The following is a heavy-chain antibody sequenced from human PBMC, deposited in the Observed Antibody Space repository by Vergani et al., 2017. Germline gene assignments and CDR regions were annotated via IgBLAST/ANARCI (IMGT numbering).Heavy chain of an antibody. CDR3: ARDLAVRCVVVPLGLDY. J-gene: IGHJ4*02. Sequence: QVQLVQSGAEVKKPGASVKVSCKASGYTFTSYAMHWVRQAPGQRLEWMGWINAGNGNTKYSQKFQGRVTITRDTTASTAYMELSSLRSEDTAVYYFARDLAVRCVVVPLGLDYWGQGTLVTVSS. CDR1: GYTFTSYA. V-gene: IGHV1-3*01. CDR2: INAGNGNT. D-gene: IGHD2-2*01.